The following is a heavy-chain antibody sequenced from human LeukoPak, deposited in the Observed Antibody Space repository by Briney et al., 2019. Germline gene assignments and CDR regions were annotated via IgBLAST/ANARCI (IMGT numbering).Heavy chain of an antibody. V-gene: IGHV3-48*03. D-gene: IGHD1-26*01. CDR2: ISSSGSTI. J-gene: IGHJ4*02. CDR3: ARESPYGIDD. Sequence: PGGSLRLSCAASGITFSTYEMNWVRQAPGKGLEWVSYISSSGSTISYADSVKGRFTISRDNAENSLYLQMNSLRAEDTAVYYCARESPYGIDDWGQGTLVTVSS. CDR1: GITFSTYE.